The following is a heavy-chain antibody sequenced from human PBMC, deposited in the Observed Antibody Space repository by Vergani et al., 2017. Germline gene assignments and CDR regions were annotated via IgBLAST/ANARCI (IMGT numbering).Heavy chain of an antibody. J-gene: IGHJ3*02. CDR2: IYTSGST. CDR1: GGSISSGSYY. Sequence: QVQLQESGPGLVKPSQTLSLTCTVSGGSISSGSYYWSWIRQPAGKGLEWIGRIYTSGSTNYNPSLKSRVTISVDTSKNQFSLKLSSVTDADTAVYYCARENSRENDAFDIWGQGTMVTVSS. V-gene: IGHV4-61*02. D-gene: IGHD6-13*01. CDR3: ARENSRENDAFDI.